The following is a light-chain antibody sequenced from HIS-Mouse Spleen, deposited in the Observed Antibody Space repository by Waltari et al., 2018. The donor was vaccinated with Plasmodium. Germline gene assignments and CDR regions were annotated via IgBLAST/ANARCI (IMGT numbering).Light chain of an antibody. Sequence: EIVMTQSPATLSVSPGERAPLSCRPSQSVSSNVAWYQQKTGQAPRLLIYGASTRATGIPARFSGSGSGTEFTLTISNLQSEDLAVYYCQQYNNWSFTFGPGTKVDIK. CDR3: QQYNNWSFT. CDR2: GAS. CDR1: QSVSSN. J-gene: IGKJ3*01. V-gene: IGKV3-15*01.